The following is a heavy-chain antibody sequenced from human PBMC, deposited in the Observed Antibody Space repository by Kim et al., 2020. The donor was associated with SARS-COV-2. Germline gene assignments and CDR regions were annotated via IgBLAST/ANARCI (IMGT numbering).Heavy chain of an antibody. Sequence: GGSLRLSCAASGFTFSMYSMSWVRQAPGKGLDWVSVIGADGSVTFYGDSVKGRFTVSRDNPKNMVYLQMNSLRAEDTAIYYCAKHLRHGSEAFDSWGQGTLATVSS. J-gene: IGHJ4*02. CDR1: GFTFSMYS. V-gene: IGHV3-23*02. CDR3: AKHLRHGSEAFDS. CDR2: IGADGSVT. D-gene: IGHD5-12*01.